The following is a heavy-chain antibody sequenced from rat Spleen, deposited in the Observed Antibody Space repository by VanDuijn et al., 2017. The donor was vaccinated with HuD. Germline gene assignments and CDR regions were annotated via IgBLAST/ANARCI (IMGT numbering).Heavy chain of an antibody. D-gene: IGHD4-4*01. Sequence: EVQLVESGGDLVQPGRSLKLSCAASGFTFRNYGIHWIRQAPTKGLEWVATIIYDGSRTYYRDSVKGRFTISRDNAKRTLYLQMNKLGSEDTATYYCVREDLGVNYWGQGVMVTVSS. V-gene: IGHV5-19*01. CDR1: GFTFRNYG. J-gene: IGHJ2*01. CDR2: IIYDGSRT. CDR3: VREDLGVNY.